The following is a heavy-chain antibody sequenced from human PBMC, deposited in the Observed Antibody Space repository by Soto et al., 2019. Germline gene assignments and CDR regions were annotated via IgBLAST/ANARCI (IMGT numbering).Heavy chain of an antibody. V-gene: IGHV3-30*18. CDR3: AKGGRQWLVTSDFNY. Sequence: VQLVESGGGVVQPGRSLRLSCEASGFTFSDYAMHWVRQAPGKGLEWVAVVSHDGRNTHYADSVKGRFTISRDSSKNTVSLEMTSLRADDTAVYYCAKGGRQWLVTSDFNYWGQGALVTVSS. D-gene: IGHD6-19*01. CDR1: GFTFSDYA. J-gene: IGHJ4*02. CDR2: VSHDGRNT.